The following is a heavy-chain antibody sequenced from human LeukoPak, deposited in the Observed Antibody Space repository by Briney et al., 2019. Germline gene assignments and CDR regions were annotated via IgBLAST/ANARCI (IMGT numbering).Heavy chain of an antibody. CDR1: GFPFSSYW. Sequence: PGGSLRLSCAASGFPFSSYWMSWVRQAPGKGLEWVANIKQDGSEKYYVDSVKGRFTISRDNAKNSLYLQMNSLRAEDTAVYYCARDASYVWFDPWGQGTLVTVSS. CDR2: IKQDGSEK. D-gene: IGHD3-16*01. J-gene: IGHJ5*02. CDR3: ARDASYVWFDP. V-gene: IGHV3-7*01.